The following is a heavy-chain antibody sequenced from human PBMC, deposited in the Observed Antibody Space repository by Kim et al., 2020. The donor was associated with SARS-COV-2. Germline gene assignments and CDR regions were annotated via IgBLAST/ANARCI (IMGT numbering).Heavy chain of an antibody. D-gene: IGHD2-15*01. CDR2: INNYNGNT. CDR1: DYTFTNYG. J-gene: IGHJ4*01. CDR3: ATDQCPGYGSCSSEY. V-gene: IGHV1-18*01. Sequence: ASVKVSCKAPDYTFTNYGINWVRQAPGQGLEWMGWINNYNGNTNTRFAQRPQARVTLTTDTSTSTAYMELRSLGPDDTAVYYCATDQCPGYGSCSSEYWG.